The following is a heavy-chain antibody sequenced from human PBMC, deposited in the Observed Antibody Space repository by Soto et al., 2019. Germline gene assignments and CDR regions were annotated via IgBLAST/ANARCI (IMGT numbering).Heavy chain of an antibody. J-gene: IGHJ4*02. V-gene: IGHV4-59*01. D-gene: IGHD5-18*01. CDR1: GGSISSYY. Sequence: QVQLQESGPGLVKPSETLSLTCTVCGGSISSYYWSWIRQPPGKGLEWIGYIYYSGSTNYNPSLKSRVTVSVDTSKNQFSLKLSSVTAADTAVYYCARVDTAMGLPFDYWGQGTLVTVSS. CDR3: ARVDTAMGLPFDY. CDR2: IYYSGST.